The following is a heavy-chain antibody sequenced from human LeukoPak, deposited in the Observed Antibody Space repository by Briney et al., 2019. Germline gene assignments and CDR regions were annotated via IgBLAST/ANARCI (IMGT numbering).Heavy chain of an antibody. CDR1: GFTFSSYW. V-gene: IGHV3-74*01. Sequence: GGSLRLSCAASGFTFSSYWMHWVRQAPGKGLVWVSRINSDGSSTSYADPVKGRFTISRDNAKNTLYQQTNSLRAEDTAVYYCARAMAQQYYYYYYGMDVWGQGTTVTVSS. CDR2: INSDGSST. J-gene: IGHJ6*02. D-gene: IGHD3-10*01. CDR3: ARAMAQQYYYYYYGMDV.